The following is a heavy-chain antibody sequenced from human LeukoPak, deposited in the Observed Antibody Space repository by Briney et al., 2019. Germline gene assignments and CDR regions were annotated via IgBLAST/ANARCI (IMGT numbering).Heavy chain of an antibody. CDR3: ARSGDSNGYSATHNWFDP. D-gene: IGHD3-22*01. CDR1: GFTFSSYE. CDR2: IKQDGSEK. Sequence: GGSLRLSCAASGFTFSSYEMNWVLQAPGKGLEWVANIKQDGSEKYYVDSVKGRFTISRDNAKNSLYLQMNSLRSEDTAVYYCARSGDSNGYSATHNWFDPWGQGTLVTVSS. V-gene: IGHV3-7*03. J-gene: IGHJ5*02.